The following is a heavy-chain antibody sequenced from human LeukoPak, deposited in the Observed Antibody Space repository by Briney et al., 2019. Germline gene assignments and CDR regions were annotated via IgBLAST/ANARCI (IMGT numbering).Heavy chain of an antibody. CDR1: GFTFSSYG. CDR3: AKDRGLSGPSTFDY. J-gene: IGHJ4*02. CDR2: ISYDGSNK. D-gene: IGHD5-12*01. Sequence: PGRSLRLSCAASGFTFSSYGMHWVRQAPGKGLEWVAVISYDGSNKYYADSVKGRFTISRDNSKNTLYLQMNSLRAEDTAVYYCAKDRGLSGPSTFDYWGQGTLVTVSS. V-gene: IGHV3-30*18.